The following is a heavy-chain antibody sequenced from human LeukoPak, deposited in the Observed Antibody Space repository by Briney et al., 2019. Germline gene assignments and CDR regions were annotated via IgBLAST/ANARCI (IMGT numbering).Heavy chain of an antibody. Sequence: GASVKVSCKVSGYTLTELSMHWVRQAPGKGLEWMGGFDPEDGETIYAQKFQGRVTMTEDTSTDTAYMELRSLRSDDTAVYYCARGGRWELPRPYAFDIWGQGTMVTVSS. J-gene: IGHJ3*02. CDR2: FDPEDGET. CDR1: GYTLTELS. D-gene: IGHD1-26*01. CDR3: ARGGRWELPRPYAFDI. V-gene: IGHV1-24*01.